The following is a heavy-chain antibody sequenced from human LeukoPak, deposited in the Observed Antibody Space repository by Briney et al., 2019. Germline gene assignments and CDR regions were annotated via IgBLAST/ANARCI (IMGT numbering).Heavy chain of an antibody. CDR3: ARGNIPGIAAAGTDY. CDR1: GGTFSSYA. CDR2: IIPIFGTA. Sequence: SVKVSCKASGGTFSSYAISWVRQAPGQGLEWMGGIIPIFGTANYAQKFQGRVAITADESTSTAYMELSSLRSEDAAVYYCARGNIPGIAAAGTDYWGQGTLVTVSS. D-gene: IGHD6-13*01. J-gene: IGHJ4*02. V-gene: IGHV1-69*13.